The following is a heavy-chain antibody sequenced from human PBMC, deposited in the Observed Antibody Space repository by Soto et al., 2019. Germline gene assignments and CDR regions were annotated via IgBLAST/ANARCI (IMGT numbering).Heavy chain of an antibody. CDR3: ARDRRLTQAAYYYYGMDV. J-gene: IGHJ6*02. Sequence: GGSLRLSCAASGFTFSSYGMHWVRQAPGKGLEWVAVIWYDGSNKYYADSVKGRFTISRDNSKNTLYLQMNSLRAEDTAVYYCARDRRLTQAAYYYYGMDVWGQGTTVTVSS. CDR2: IWYDGSNK. CDR1: GFTFSSYG. V-gene: IGHV3-33*01. D-gene: IGHD2-21*01.